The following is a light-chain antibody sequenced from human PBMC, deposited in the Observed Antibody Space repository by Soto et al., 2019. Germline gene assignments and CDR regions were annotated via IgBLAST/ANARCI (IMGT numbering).Light chain of an antibody. CDR2: AAS. CDR1: QSISDT. CDR3: QQYNNWPWT. J-gene: IGKJ1*01. V-gene: IGKV3-15*01. Sequence: EIVMTQSPATLSVSPGGRATLTCRASQSISDTLAWYQQKPGKAPRLLIYAASTLHSGIPARFSGSGSGTEFTPTISSLQSEDFAFYYCQQYNNWPWTFGQGTKVDIK.